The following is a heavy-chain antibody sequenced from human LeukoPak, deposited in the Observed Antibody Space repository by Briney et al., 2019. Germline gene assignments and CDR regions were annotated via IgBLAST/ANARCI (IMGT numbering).Heavy chain of an antibody. J-gene: IGHJ4*02. CDR3: ARVLSGSYFD. V-gene: IGHV3-21*01. D-gene: IGHD1-26*01. CDR1: GMTFKNYW. Sequence: GGSLRLSCAVSGMTFKNYWMSWFRQTPGKGLEWVSSISSSSSYIYYADSVKGRFTISRDNAKNSLYLQMNSLRAEDTAVYYCARVLSGSYFDWGQGTLVTVSS. CDR2: ISSSSSYI.